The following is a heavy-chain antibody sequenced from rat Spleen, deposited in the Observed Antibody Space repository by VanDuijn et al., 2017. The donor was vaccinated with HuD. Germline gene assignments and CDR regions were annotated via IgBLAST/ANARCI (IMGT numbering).Heavy chain of an antibody. V-gene: IGHV3-1*01. Sequence: EVQLQESGPGLVKPSQSLSLTCSVTGYSITSNYWGWIRKFPGNKMEWIGHISYSGSTSYNPSLKSRIPITRDTSKNQFFLQLNSVTTEDTATYYCARLGDRDSYAHVGVMDAWGQGASVTVSS. CDR3: ARLGDRDSYAHVGVMDA. D-gene: IGHD1-12*01. CDR2: ISYSGST. J-gene: IGHJ4*01. CDR1: GYSITSNY.